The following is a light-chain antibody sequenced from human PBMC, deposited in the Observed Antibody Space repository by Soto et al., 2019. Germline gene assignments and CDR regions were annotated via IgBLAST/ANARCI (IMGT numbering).Light chain of an antibody. CDR1: QGIRND. V-gene: IGKV1-6*01. CDR2: AAS. CDR3: LQDYNYPLT. Sequence: AIQMTQSPSSLSASVGDRVTITCRASQGIRNDLGWYQQKPVKAPKLLIYAASSLQSGVTSRFSGSGSGTDFTLTISSLQPEDGATSYCLQDYNYPLTIGPGTKVDIQ. J-gene: IGKJ3*01.